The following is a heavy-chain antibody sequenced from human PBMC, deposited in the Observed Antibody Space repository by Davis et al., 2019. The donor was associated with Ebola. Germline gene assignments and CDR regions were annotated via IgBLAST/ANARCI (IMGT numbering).Heavy chain of an antibody. V-gene: IGHV1-2*04. Sequence: AASVKVSCKASGYTFIDYIHWVRQAPGQGLEWMGWINPKSGGTKCAQKFQDWITMTRDTSITTAYVELSGLTSDDTAIYYCARAVSPTADYYMDVWGKGTAVTVSS. J-gene: IGHJ6*03. CDR3: ARAVSPTADYYMDV. CDR1: GYTFIDY. CDR2: INPKSGGT. D-gene: IGHD5/OR15-5a*01.